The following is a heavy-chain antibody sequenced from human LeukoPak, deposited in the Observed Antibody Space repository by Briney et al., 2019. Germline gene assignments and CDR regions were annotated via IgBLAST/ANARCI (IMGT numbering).Heavy chain of an antibody. Sequence: PSETLSLTCTVSGVSISSYYWNWIRQPAGKRLEWIGRIYTSGSTNFNPSLKSRVTMSVDTSKNQFSLKLSSVTAADTAVYYCARGGVVTQPGYFQHWGQGTLVTVSS. CDR3: ARGGVVTQPGYFQH. V-gene: IGHV4-4*07. CDR1: GVSISSYY. J-gene: IGHJ1*01. D-gene: IGHD3-3*01. CDR2: IYTSGST.